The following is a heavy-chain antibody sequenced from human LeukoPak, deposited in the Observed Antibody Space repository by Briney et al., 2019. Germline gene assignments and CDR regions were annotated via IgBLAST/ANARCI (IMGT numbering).Heavy chain of an antibody. CDR1: GGSVSSGSYY. V-gene: IGHV4-61*01. D-gene: IGHD3-10*01. J-gene: IGHJ6*02. Sequence: SETLSLTCTVCGGSVSSGSYYWSWIRQPPGKGLEWIGYIYYSGSTNYNPSLKSRVTISVDTSKNQFSLKLSSVTAADTAVYYCARHNYGSGSYYHYYYYGMDVWGQGTTVTVSS. CDR3: ARHNYGSGSYYHYYYYGMDV. CDR2: IYYSGST.